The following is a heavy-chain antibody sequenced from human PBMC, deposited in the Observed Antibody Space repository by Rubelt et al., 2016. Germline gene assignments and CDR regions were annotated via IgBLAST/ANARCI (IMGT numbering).Heavy chain of an antibody. J-gene: IGHJ6*02. V-gene: IGHV3-30*04. CDR2: ISYDGSNK. CDR1: GFSFSSNA. D-gene: IGHD2-2*01. CDR3: ASSIVVVPAANYYYGMDV. Sequence: VQLVESGGGLVQPGGSLRLSCSASGFSFSSNAMHWVRQAPGKGLEWVAVISYDGSNKYYADSVKGRFTISRDNSKNTLYLQMNSLRAEDTAVYYCASSIVVVPAANYYYGMDVWGQGTTVTVSS.